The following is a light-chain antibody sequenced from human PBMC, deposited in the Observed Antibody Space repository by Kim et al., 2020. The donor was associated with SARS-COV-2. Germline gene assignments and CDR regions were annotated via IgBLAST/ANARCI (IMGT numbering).Light chain of an antibody. V-gene: IGKV3-20*01. CDR2: GAS. CDR3: QQYGSSPIT. CDR1: QSVSYSF. J-gene: IGKJ5*01. Sequence: EIVLTQSPGTLSLSPGERATLSCRASQSVSYSFLAWYQQKPGQAPRPLIYGASSRATGIPDRFSGSGSGTDFTLTISRLEPEDFAVYYCQQYGSSPITFGQGTRLEIK.